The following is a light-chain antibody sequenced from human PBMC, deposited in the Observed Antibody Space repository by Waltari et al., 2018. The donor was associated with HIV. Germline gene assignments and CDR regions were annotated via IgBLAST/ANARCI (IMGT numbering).Light chain of an antibody. Sequence: QSALTQPASVSGSPGQSLPISSTGTSSDVGGYTYDSWYQQHPGKAPKLMIYEVSNRPSGVSNRFSGSKSGNTASLTISGLQAEDEADYYCSSYTRSSTHVVFGGGTKLTVL. V-gene: IGLV2-14*01. CDR2: EVS. CDR1: SSDVGGYTY. J-gene: IGLJ2*01. CDR3: SSYTRSSTHVV.